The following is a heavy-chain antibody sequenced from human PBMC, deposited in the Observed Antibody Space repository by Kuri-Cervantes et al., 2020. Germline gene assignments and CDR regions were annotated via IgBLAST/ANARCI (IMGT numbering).Heavy chain of an antibody. CDR1: GGSFRDYY. Sequence: GSLRLSCAIYGGSFRDYYWSWIRQPPGKGLEWIGEIGHSGSTNYNPSLKSRVTVSVDTSKNQFSLKLSSVTAADTAVYYCASYYSSGWYVDYWGQGTLVTVSS. J-gene: IGHJ4*02. CDR3: ASYYSSGWYVDY. D-gene: IGHD6-19*01. V-gene: IGHV4-34*01. CDR2: IGHSGST.